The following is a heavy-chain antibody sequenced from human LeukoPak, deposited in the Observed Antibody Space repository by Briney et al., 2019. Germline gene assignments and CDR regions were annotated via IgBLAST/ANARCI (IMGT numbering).Heavy chain of an antibody. CDR3: AKAGPADFRYSSGPKDDY. D-gene: IGHD6-19*01. J-gene: IGHJ4*02. CDR2: ISGSGGST. V-gene: IGHV3-23*01. Sequence: GGSLRLSCAASGFTFSSYAMSWVRQAPGKGLEWVSAISGSGGSTYYADSVKGRFTISRDNSKNTLYLQMNSLRAEDTAVYYCAKAGPADFRYSSGPKDDYWGQGTLVTVSS. CDR1: GFTFSSYA.